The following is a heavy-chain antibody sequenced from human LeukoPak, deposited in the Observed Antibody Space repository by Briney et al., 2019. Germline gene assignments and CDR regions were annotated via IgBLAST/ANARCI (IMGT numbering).Heavy chain of an antibody. J-gene: IGHJ5*02. V-gene: IGHV1-18*01. D-gene: IGHD6-19*01. CDR3: ARVRPVAGTPRWFDP. CDR1: GYTFTSYG. CDR2: ISAYNGNT. Sequence: ASVKVSCKASGYTFTSYGISWVRQAPGQGLEWMGWISAYNGNTNYAQKLQGRVTMTTDTSTSTAHMELRSLRSDDTAVYYCARVRPVAGTPRWFDPWGQGTLVTVSS.